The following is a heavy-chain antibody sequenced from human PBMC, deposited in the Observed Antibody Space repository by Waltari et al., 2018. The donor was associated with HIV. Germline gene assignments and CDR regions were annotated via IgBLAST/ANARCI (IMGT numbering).Heavy chain of an antibody. V-gene: IGHV3-74*03. J-gene: IGHJ4*02. Sequence: EVQLVASGGGLVQPVGSLSFYCAAHGFTFRPYLMHWVRQGPGKGLILGSPDNWYESKKKQPGSLKGLFTISRDNAKNTLYLQMNSLRAEDTAVYYCATSRTFDYWGQGTLVTVSS. CDR2: DNWYESKK. CDR1: GFTFRPYL. CDR3: ATSRTFDY.